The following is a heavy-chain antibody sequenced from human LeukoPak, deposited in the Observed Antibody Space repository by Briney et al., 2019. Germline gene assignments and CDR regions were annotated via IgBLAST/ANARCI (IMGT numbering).Heavy chain of an antibody. V-gene: IGHV3-23*01. CDR3: ARVRGGNRGDAFDI. J-gene: IGHJ3*02. CDR2: ISGSGGST. CDR1: GFTFSSYW. D-gene: IGHD4-23*01. Sequence: GGSLRLSCAASGFTFSSYWMSWVRQAPGKGLEWVSTISGSGGSTFYADSVKGRFTISRDNSKNTLYLQMNSLRAEDTAVYYCARVRGGNRGDAFDIWGQGTMVTVSS.